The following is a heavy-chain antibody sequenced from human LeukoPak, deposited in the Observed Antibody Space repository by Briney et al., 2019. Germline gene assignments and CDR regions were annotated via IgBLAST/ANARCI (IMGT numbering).Heavy chain of an antibody. D-gene: IGHD6-13*01. CDR2: IYYSGAT. V-gene: IGHV4-59*01. CDR3: ARGVYIAAAQYGF. J-gene: IGHJ4*02. Sequence: SETLSLACTVSGGSISTYYWNWIRQPPGKGLEWIGYIYYSGATNYNPSLKSRVTISVDTSKNQFSLKLSSVTAADTAVYYCARGVYIAAAQYGFWGQGTLVTVSS. CDR1: GGSISTYY.